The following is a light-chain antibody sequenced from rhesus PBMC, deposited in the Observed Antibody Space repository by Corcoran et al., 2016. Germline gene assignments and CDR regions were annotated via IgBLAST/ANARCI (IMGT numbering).Light chain of an antibody. CDR2: AAS. CDR1: QNIYSN. CDR3: QHYYDTPFT. V-gene: IGKV1S8*01. J-gene: IGKJ3*01. Sequence: DIQMTQSPSALSASVGDRVTISCRASQNIYSNLAWYQQKPGKAPKLLIYAASSLQTGFPSRFSGSGSGTDFTLTISSLQPEDSEGYYCQHYYDTPFTFGPGTKLDIK.